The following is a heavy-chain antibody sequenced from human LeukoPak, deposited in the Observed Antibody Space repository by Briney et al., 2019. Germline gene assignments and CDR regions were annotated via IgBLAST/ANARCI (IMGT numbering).Heavy chain of an antibody. Sequence: ASVKVSCKASGYTFTSYYMHWVRQVPGQGLEWMGIINPSGGSTSYAQKFQGRVTMTRDTSTSTVYMELSSLRSEDTAVYYCARGRRITMIVVALDYWGQGTLVTVSS. J-gene: IGHJ4*02. D-gene: IGHD3-22*01. CDR2: INPSGGST. CDR3: ARGRRITMIVVALDY. V-gene: IGHV1-46*01. CDR1: GYTFTSYY.